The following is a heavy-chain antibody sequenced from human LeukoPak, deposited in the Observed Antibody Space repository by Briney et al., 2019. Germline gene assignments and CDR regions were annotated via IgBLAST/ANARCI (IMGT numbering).Heavy chain of an antibody. CDR3: ARAGSGYTSPSDY. Sequence: GGSLRLSCAASGFTFSSYGMHWVRQAPGKGVEWVAFIRYDGSNKYYADSVKGRFTIYRDNAKHSVYLQMNRLRAEDTAVYYCARAGSGYTSPSDYWGQGTLVTVSS. CDR2: IRYDGSNK. CDR1: GFTFSSYG. D-gene: IGHD6-13*01. J-gene: IGHJ4*02. V-gene: IGHV3-30*02.